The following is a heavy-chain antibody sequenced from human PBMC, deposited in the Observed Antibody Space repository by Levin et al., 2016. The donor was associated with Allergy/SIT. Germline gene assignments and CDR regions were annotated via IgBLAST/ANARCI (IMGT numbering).Heavy chain of an antibody. V-gene: IGHV3-23*01. J-gene: IGHJ4*02. CDR3: AKWYRSSGPHSPPDY. D-gene: IGHD3-22*01. CDR2: ISGSGGST. Sequence: VRQAPGKGLEWVSAISGSGGSTYYADSVKGRFTISRDNSKNTLYLQMNSLRAEDTAVYYCAKWYRSSGPHSPPDYWGQGTLVTVSS.